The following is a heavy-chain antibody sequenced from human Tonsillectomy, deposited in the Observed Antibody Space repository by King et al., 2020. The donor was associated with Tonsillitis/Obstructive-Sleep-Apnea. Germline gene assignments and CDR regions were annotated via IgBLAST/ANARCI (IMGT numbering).Heavy chain of an antibody. J-gene: IGHJ4*02. Sequence: VQLVESGGGVVQPGRSLRLSCAASGFTFSSYPMHWVRQAPGKGLEWVAVISYDGNNKFYADSVKGRFTISRDNSKNTLFLQMNSLRAEDTAVYYWVKSGSAYYFGYWGQGTLVTVSS. CDR3: VKSGSAYYFGY. CDR1: GFTFSSYP. D-gene: IGHD3-10*01. CDR2: ISYDGNNK. V-gene: IGHV3-30*04.